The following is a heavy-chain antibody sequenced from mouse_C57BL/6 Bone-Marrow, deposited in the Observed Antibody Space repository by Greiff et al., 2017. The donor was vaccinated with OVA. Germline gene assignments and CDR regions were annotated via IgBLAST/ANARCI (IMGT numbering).Heavy chain of an antibody. CDR1: GFSLTSYG. J-gene: IGHJ1*03. Sequence: VQLQQSGPGLVQPSQSLSITCTVSGFSLTSYGVHWVRQSPGKGLEWLGVIWSGGSTDYNAAFISRLSISKDNSKSQVFFKMNSLQADDTAIYYCASYYGSPWYFDVWGTGTTVTVSS. CDR2: IWSGGST. D-gene: IGHD1-1*01. CDR3: ASYYGSPWYFDV. V-gene: IGHV2-2*01.